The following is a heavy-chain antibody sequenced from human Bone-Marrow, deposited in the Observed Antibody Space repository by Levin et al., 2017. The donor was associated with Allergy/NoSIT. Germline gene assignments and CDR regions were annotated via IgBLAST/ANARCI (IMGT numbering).Heavy chain of an antibody. J-gene: IGHJ5*02. D-gene: IGHD4-17*01. CDR1: GGSISSGGYS. Sequence: ASETLSLTCAVSGGSISSGGYSWSWIRQPPGKGLEWIGYIYHSGSTYYNPSLKSRVTISVDRSKNQFSLKLSSVTAADTAVYYCARITVTTGNWFDPWGQGTLVTVSS. CDR2: IYHSGST. V-gene: IGHV4-30-2*01. CDR3: ARITVTTGNWFDP.